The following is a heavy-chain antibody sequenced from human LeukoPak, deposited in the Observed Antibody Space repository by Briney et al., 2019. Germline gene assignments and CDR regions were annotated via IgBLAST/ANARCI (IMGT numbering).Heavy chain of an antibody. V-gene: IGHV6-1*01. J-gene: IGHJ5*02. D-gene: IGHD2-2*01. Sequence: SQTLSLTCAISGDSVSSNSAAWNWIRQSPSRGLEWLGRTYYRSKWYNDYAVSVKSRITINPDTSKNQFSLQLNSVTPEDTAVYYCARAGLRGSKYQLLYWFDPWRQGTLVTVSS. CDR2: TYYRSKWYN. CDR1: GDSVSSNSAA. CDR3: ARAGLRGSKYQLLYWFDP.